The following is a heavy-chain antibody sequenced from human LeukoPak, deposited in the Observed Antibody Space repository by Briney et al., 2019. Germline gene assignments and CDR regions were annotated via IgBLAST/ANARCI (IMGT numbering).Heavy chain of an antibody. J-gene: IGHJ5*02. CDR1: GGSISSGGYY. V-gene: IGHV4-61*08. CDR2: IYDSGST. CDR3: AREAYGFWSGYYANWFDP. Sequence: SETLSPTCTVSGGSISSGGYYWSWVRQHPGKGLEWIGYIYDSGSTNYNPSLKSRVTISVDTSKNQFSLKLSSVTAAATAVYYCAREAYGFWSGYYANWFDPWGRGTLVTVSS. D-gene: IGHD3-3*01.